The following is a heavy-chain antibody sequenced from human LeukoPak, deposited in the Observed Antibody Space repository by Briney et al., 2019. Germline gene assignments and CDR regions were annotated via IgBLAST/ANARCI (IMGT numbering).Heavy chain of an antibody. CDR1: GFTFSSYG. CDR3: TKDRNYYDPFDY. Sequence: GRSLRLSCAASGFTFSSYGMHWVRQAPGKGLEWVAVISYDGSNKYYADSVKGRFTVSRDNSKNTLYLQMNSLRADDTAVYYCTKDRNYYDPFDYWGQGTLVTVSS. J-gene: IGHJ4*02. D-gene: IGHD3-22*01. CDR2: ISYDGSNK. V-gene: IGHV3-30*18.